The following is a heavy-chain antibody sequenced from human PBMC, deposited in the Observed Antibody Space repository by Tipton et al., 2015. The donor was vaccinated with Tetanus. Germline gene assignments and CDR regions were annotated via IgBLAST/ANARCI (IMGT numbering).Heavy chain of an antibody. V-gene: IGHV5-10-1*01. CDR3: ARRHYDFWGGYTFAMGV. CDR1: GYSFTNYW. D-gene: IGHD3/OR15-3a*01. J-gene: IGHJ6*02. CDR2: MDPSDSYI. Sequence: QLVQSGAEVKKPGESLRIFCKGSGYSFTNYWITWVRQMPGKGLEWMGRMDPSDSYIDYSPSFQGHVTISADKSVTTAYLQWSSLRTLDPAVYYCARRHYDFWGGYTFAMGVWGQGTTV.